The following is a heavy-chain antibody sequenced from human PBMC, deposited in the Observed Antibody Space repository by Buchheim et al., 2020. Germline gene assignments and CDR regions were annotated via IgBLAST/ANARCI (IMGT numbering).Heavy chain of an antibody. CDR1: GFTFSSYG. D-gene: IGHD2-8*01. CDR2: ISYDGSNK. Sequence: QVQLVESGGGVVQPGRSLRLSCAASGFTFSSYGMHWVRQAPGKGLEWVAVISYDGSNKYYADSVKGRFTISRDNSKNTLYLQMNSLRAEDTAVYYCAKSRTVYDAFDIWGQGT. CDR3: AKSRTVYDAFDI. V-gene: IGHV3-30*18. J-gene: IGHJ3*02.